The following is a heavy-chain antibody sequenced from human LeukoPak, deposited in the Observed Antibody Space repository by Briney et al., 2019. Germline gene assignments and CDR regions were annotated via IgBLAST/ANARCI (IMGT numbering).Heavy chain of an antibody. D-gene: IGHD2-15*01. J-gene: IGHJ4*02. Sequence: GGSLRLSCAASGFSFSSYTMNWLRQAPGKGLEWTSYISSGRSTIYYADSVKGRFTISRDNAKNSLYLQMNSLRAEDTAVYYCARGYCSGGSCYNLDYWGQGTLVTVSS. CDR2: ISSGRSTI. V-gene: IGHV3-48*01. CDR1: GFSFSSYT. CDR3: ARGYCSGGSCYNLDY.